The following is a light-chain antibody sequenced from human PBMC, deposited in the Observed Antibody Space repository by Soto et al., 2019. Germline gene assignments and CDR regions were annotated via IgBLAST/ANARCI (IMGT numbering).Light chain of an antibody. J-gene: IGKJ1*01. V-gene: IGKV3-15*01. CDR1: QSVSSN. CDR2: GAL. CDR3: QQYNNWPRWT. Sequence: EIVMTQSPATLSLSPGDRVTLSCRASQSVSSNLAWYQQKPGQAPRLLIYGALTRATGIPARFSGSGSGTEFTLTISSLQSEDFAVYYCQQYNNWPRWTFGQGTKVEIK.